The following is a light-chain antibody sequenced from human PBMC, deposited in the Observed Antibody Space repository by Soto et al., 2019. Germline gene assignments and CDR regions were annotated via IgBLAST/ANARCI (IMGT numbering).Light chain of an antibody. Sequence: EIVMTQSPATLSVSPGERATISCRASQGVSSSLAWFQQKPGQAPRLLIYGASTRATGIPARFSGSGSGTEFTLTISSLQSEDFAVYYCQQYNNWPPFTFGPGTKVEI. V-gene: IGKV3-15*01. CDR3: QQYNNWPPFT. CDR1: QGVSSS. CDR2: GAS. J-gene: IGKJ3*01.